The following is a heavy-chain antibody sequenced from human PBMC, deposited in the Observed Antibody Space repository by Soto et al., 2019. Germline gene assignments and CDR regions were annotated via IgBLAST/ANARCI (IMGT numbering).Heavy chain of an antibody. CDR2: ISGRAGET. J-gene: IGHJ6*03. CDR1: GFPFSSFA. Sequence: GGSLRLSCAASGFPFSSFAMSWVRQAPGKGLEWVSGISGRAGETYYADSVKGRFTISRDNSKNTLYLQMNSLRAQDAAVYYCAKEGGPQYYCTDVWGKGTTVTVSS. CDR3: AKEGGPQYYCTDV. V-gene: IGHV3-23*01. D-gene: IGHD2-15*01.